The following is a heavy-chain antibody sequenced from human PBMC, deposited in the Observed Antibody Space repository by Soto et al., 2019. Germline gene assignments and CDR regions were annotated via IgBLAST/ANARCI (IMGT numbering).Heavy chain of an antibody. CDR2: IIPILGIA. V-gene: IGHV1-69*08. D-gene: IGHD3-3*01. CDR1: GGTFSSYT. J-gene: IGHJ4*02. CDR3: ARDVNPGSGNYNSNPTDLVDY. Sequence: QVPLVQSGAEVKKPGSSVKVSCKASGGTFSSYTISWVRQAPGQGLEWMGRIIPILGIANYAQKFQGRVTITADKSTSTAYMELSGLRSEDTALYYCARDVNPGSGNYNSNPTDLVDYWGQGTLVTVSS.